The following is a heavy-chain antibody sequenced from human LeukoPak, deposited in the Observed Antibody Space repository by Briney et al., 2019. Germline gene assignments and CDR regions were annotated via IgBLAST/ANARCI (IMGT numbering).Heavy chain of an antibody. D-gene: IGHD3-9*01. Sequence: GGSLRLSGAASGFTFSSYSMNWVRQAPGKGLEWVSSISSSSSYIYYADSVKGRFTISRDNAKNSLYLQMNSLRAEDTAVYYCARDYYDILTGYLTGNDYWGQGTLVTVSS. J-gene: IGHJ4*02. V-gene: IGHV3-21*01. CDR3: ARDYYDILTGYLTGNDY. CDR2: ISSSSSYI. CDR1: GFTFSSYS.